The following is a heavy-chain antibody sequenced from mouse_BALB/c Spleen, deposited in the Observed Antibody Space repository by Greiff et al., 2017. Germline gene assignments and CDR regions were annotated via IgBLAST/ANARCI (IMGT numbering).Heavy chain of an antibody. CDR1: GYSFTSYW. CDR3: ARSLLRLRAMDY. V-gene: IGHV1-54*03. CDR2: INPGSGGT. D-gene: IGHD1-2*01. J-gene: IGHJ4*01. Sequence: QVQLQQPGAELVRPGASVKLSCKASGYSFTSYWMNWVKQRPGQGLEWIGVINPGSGGTNYNEKFKGKATLTADKSSSTAYMQLSSLTSDDSAVYFCARSLLRLRAMDYWGQGTSVTVSS.